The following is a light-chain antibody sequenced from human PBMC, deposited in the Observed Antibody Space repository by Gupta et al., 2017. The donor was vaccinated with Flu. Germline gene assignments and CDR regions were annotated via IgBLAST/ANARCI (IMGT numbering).Light chain of an antibody. CDR3: QQYVSSPWT. V-gene: IGKV3-20*01. CDR2: SAS. Sequence: EIVLTQSPDILSVSPGEGATLSRRASQSLSNSYLAWYQHRPGQAPRLLIYSASRRATDIPDRFSGTGSGTEFTLTLSRLEPEDVAVYYCQQYVSSPWTFGQGTRVDI. CDR1: QSLSNSY. J-gene: IGKJ1*01.